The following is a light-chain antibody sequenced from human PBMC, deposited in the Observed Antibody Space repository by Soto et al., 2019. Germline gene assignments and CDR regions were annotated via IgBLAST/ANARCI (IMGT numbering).Light chain of an antibody. J-gene: IGLJ3*02. V-gene: IGLV1-47*01. CDR2: RNN. Sequence: QSVLTQPPSASGTPGQRVTISCSGSSSNIGSHYVFWFQQLPGTAPKLLFYRNNQRPSGVPDRFSGSKSGTSASLAISGLRSEDEADYYCAAWDDSLSGGVFGGGTKVTVL. CDR3: AAWDDSLSGGV. CDR1: SSNIGSHY.